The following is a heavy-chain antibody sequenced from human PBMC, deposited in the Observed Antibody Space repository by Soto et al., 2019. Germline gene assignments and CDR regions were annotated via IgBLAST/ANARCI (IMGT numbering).Heavy chain of an antibody. Sequence: QVQLLQSGAEVKKPGASVKVSCKASGYTFTSYGISWVRQAPGQGLEWMGWISAYNGNTNYAQKFQGKATMTTDTPPSTAYMDLRSLRSDDTAVYYCARDIFWGRFGESNCLAPWGQGTLVTVSS. CDR3: ARDIFWGRFGESNCLAP. J-gene: IGHJ5*02. V-gene: IGHV1-18*01. CDR1: GYTFTSYG. CDR2: ISAYNGNT. D-gene: IGHD3-10*01.